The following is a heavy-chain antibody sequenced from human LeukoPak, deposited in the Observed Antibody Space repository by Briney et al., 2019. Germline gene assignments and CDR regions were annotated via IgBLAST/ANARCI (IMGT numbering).Heavy chain of an antibody. CDR1: GGSISSYY. CDR3: ARGENILTGYAQ. Sequence: SETLSLTCTVSGGSISSYYWSWIRQPPGKGLEWIGYIYYSGSTNYNPSLKSRVTISVDTSKNQFSLKLSSVTAADTAVYYCARGENILTGYAQWGQGTMVTVSS. D-gene: IGHD3-9*01. V-gene: IGHV4-59*01. CDR2: IYYSGST. J-gene: IGHJ3*01.